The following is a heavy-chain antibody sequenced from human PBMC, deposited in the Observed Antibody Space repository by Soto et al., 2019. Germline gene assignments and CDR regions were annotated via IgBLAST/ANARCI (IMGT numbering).Heavy chain of an antibody. Sequence: QVQLVESGGGVVQPGRSLRLSCAASGVTFSTYGMQWVRPVPGKGLEWVAVISFDGNVQYYAVSVKGRFTISRDNSKNTLLLQMDSLRAEDTAVYYCAKERTQRVSRGVDYWGQGTLVTVSS. J-gene: IGHJ4*02. CDR3: AKERTQRVSRGVDY. CDR1: GVTFSTYG. D-gene: IGHD1-1*01. CDR2: ISFDGNVQ. V-gene: IGHV3-30*18.